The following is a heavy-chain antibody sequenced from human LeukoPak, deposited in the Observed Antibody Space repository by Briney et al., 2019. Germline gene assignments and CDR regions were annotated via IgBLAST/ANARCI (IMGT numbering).Heavy chain of an antibody. V-gene: IGHV3-11*01. CDR1: GFTFSDYY. Sequence: GGSLRLSCVASGFTFSDYYMTWIRQAPGKGLEYVSHISRSGSSIYYGDSVTGRFTISRDNAKNSLYLQMNSLRVEDTAVYYCAREVVVVPDYYYYGLDVWGQGTTVTVSS. CDR3: AREVVVVPDYYYYGLDV. J-gene: IGHJ6*02. CDR2: ISRSGSSI. D-gene: IGHD2-2*01.